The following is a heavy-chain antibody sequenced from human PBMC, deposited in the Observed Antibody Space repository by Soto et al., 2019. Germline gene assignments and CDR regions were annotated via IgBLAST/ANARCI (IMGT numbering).Heavy chain of an antibody. CDR3: ARSYVDIVATIPFDY. J-gene: IGHJ4*01. Sequence: EVQLVESGGGLVQPGGSLRLSCAASGFTFSSYWMSWVRQAPGKGLEWVANIKQDGSEKYYVDSVKGRFTISRDNAKNSLYLQMNSLRAEDTAVYYCARSYVDIVATIPFDYWGHGTLVTVSS. V-gene: IGHV3-7*05. D-gene: IGHD5-12*01. CDR2: IKQDGSEK. CDR1: GFTFSSYW.